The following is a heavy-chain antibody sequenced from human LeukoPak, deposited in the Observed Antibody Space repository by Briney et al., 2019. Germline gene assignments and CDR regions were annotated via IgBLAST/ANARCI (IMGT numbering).Heavy chain of an antibody. Sequence: PSETLSLTCTVSGGSIRSGSYYWNWIRQPAGKGLEWIGRIYTSGSTNYNPSLKSRVTISVDTSKNQFSLKLSSVTAADTAVYYCARDGPEGPADKEGAFDIWGQGTMVTVSS. D-gene: IGHD2-2*01. CDR3: ARDGPEGPADKEGAFDI. CDR2: IYTSGST. CDR1: GGSIRSGSYY. V-gene: IGHV4-61*02. J-gene: IGHJ3*02.